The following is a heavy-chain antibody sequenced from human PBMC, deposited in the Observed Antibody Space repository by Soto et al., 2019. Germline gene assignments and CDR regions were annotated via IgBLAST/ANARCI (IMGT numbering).Heavy chain of an antibody. CDR3: ARAAMAGGFANWYFDL. J-gene: IGHJ2*01. D-gene: IGHD2-8*02. CDR2: IGTVGDP. V-gene: IGHV3-13*05. Sequence: PGGSLRLSCVDSGFTFSRYDMHWVRQATGKGLEWVSAIGTVGDPYYPGSVKGRFTISRENAKNSLYLQMNSLRAGDTAVYYCARAAMAGGFANWYFDLWGRGTLVTVSS. CDR1: GFTFSRYD.